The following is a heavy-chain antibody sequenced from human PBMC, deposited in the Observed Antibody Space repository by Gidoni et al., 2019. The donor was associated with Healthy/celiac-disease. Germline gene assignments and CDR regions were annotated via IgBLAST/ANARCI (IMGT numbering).Heavy chain of an antibody. J-gene: IGHJ6*02. V-gene: IGHV1-69*01. D-gene: IGHD6-19*01. Sequence: QVQLVQSGAEVKKPGSSVKVSCKASGGTFSSYAISWVRQAPGQGLEWMGGIIPIFGTANYAQKFQGRVTITADESTSTAYMELSSLRSEDTAVYYCARENSSGWYVRPGLDYYYYGMDVWGQGTTVTVSS. CDR1: GGTFSSYA. CDR3: ARENSSGWYVRPGLDYYYYGMDV. CDR2: IIPIFGTA.